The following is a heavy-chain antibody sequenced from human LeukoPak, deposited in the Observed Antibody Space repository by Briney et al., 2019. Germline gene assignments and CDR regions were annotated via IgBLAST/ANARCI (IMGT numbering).Heavy chain of an antibody. CDR3: ARELPHSYFFDY. D-gene: IGHD3-10*01. CDR2: INLRADTT. Sequence: ASVKVSCKASGYSFSTYFVHWLRQAPGRGLEWMGMINLRADTTVRSQNFQGRVTMTRDMSTSTVHMELSSLRSEDTAVYYCARELPHSYFFDYWGQGTLVTVSS. CDR1: GYSFSTYF. V-gene: IGHV1-46*01. J-gene: IGHJ4*02.